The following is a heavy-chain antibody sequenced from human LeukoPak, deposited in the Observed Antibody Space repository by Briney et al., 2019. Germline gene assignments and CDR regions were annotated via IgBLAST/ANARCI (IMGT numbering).Heavy chain of an antibody. CDR1: GFNFNNYW. Sequence: GGSLRLSCAASGFNFNNYWMSWLRQAPGKGLEWVSFIRNKASGGTTEHAASVRGRFTTSRDDSKSIAYLQMNSLKTEDTALYYCTRDRIMTDFWGQGTLVTVSS. CDR3: TRDRIMTDF. D-gene: IGHD2-15*01. V-gene: IGHV3-49*03. CDR2: IRNKASGGTT. J-gene: IGHJ4*02.